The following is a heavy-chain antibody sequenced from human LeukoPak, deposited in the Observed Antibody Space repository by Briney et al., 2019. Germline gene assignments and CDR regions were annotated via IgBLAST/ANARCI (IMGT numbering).Heavy chain of an antibody. CDR2: ISYDGSNN. D-gene: IGHD3-22*01. V-gene: IGHV3-30*18. Sequence: GRSLRLSCAASGFTFSSYGLHWVRQAPGKGLEWVAVISYDGSNNHYADSVKGRFTISRDNSKNTLYLQMNSLRAEDTAVYYCAKQTYYYDSSGHAFDYWGQGTLVTVSS. J-gene: IGHJ4*02. CDR3: AKQTYYYDSSGHAFDY. CDR1: GFTFSSYG.